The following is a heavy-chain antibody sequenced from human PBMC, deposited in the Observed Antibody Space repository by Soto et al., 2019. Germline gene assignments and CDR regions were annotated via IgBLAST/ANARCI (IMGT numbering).Heavy chain of an antibody. CDR1: GYTYTSYS. D-gene: IGHD6-19*01. V-gene: IGHV1-18*01. Sequence: GASVKASCKASGYTYTSYSRCWVRQAPGQGLEWMGWISVYNGDTDYAQKLQGRVTMTTDTSTSTAYMELRSLRSDDTAVYYCAKDVPSYSGGWYAADYWGRGTLVTVSS. J-gene: IGHJ4*02. CDR3: AKDVPSYSGGWYAADY. CDR2: ISVYNGDT.